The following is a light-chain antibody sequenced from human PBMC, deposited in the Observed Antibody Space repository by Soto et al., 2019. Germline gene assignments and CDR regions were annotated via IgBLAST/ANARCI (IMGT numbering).Light chain of an antibody. J-gene: IGKJ4*01. CDR1: QSIANY. V-gene: IGKV1-39*01. Sequence: DIQMTQSPPSLSASVGGRVTVTCRASQSIANYVNWYQQKPGKAPKLLVYAASSLQSGVPSRFSGSGSGRDFSLTISSLQPEDLGTYYCQQTYSSLLTFGGGTKVEIK. CDR2: AAS. CDR3: QQTYSSLLT.